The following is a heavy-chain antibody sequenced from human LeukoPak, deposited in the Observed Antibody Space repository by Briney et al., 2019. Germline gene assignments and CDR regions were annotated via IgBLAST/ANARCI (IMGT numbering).Heavy chain of an antibody. J-gene: IGHJ4*02. CDR3: ARDHYYDSSGYHTKAFDY. Sequence: SVKVSCKASGGTFSSYAISWVRQAPGQGLEWMGGIIPIFGAANYAQKFQGRVTITADESTSTAYMELSSLRSEDTAVYYCARDHYYDSSGYHTKAFDYWGQGTLVTVSS. CDR2: IIPIFGAA. D-gene: IGHD3-22*01. V-gene: IGHV1-69*13. CDR1: GGTFSSYA.